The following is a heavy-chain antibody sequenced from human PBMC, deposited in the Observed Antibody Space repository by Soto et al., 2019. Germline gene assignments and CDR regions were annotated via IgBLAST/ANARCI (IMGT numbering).Heavy chain of an antibody. CDR3: TRQVEGYGSGSYYKCYDYYYMDV. CDR1: GFTFSGSA. D-gene: IGHD3-10*01. V-gene: IGHV3-73*01. J-gene: IGHJ6*03. CDR2: IRSKANSYAT. Sequence: EVQLVESGGGLVQPGGSLKLSCAASGFTFSGSAMHWVRQASGKGLEWVGRIRSKANSYATAYAASVKGRFTISRDDSKSTGYLQMNSLKTEETAVYYCTRQVEGYGSGSYYKCYDYYYMDVWGKGTKVTVSS.